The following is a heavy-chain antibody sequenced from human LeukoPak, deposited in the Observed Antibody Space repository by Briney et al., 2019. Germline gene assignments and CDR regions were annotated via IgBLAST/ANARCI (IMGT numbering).Heavy chain of an antibody. CDR2: IYPGDSDT. Sequence: KPGASLKISCRGSGSIFTTYWIGWVRQLPGKGLEWMGIIYPGDSDTRYSPSFQGQVTMSADKSINTAYLQWSSLKASDTAMYYCARRQGCSSTSCPPDSWGQGTLVTVSS. V-gene: IGHV5-51*01. CDR3: ARRQGCSSTSCPPDS. CDR1: GSIFTTYW. J-gene: IGHJ4*02. D-gene: IGHD2-2*01.